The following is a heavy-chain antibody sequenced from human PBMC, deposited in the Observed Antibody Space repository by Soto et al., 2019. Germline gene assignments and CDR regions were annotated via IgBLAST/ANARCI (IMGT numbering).Heavy chain of an antibody. CDR2: IYYSGST. V-gene: IGHV4-39*01. CDR1: GGSISSSSYY. CDR3: ARTYYDILTGYCDAFDI. D-gene: IGHD3-9*01. Sequence: NPSETLSLTCTVSGGSISSSSYYWGWIRQPPGKGLEWIGSIYYSGSTYYNPSLKSRVTISVDTSKNQFSLKLSSVTAADTAVYYCARTYYDILTGYCDAFDIWGQGTMVTVSS. J-gene: IGHJ3*02.